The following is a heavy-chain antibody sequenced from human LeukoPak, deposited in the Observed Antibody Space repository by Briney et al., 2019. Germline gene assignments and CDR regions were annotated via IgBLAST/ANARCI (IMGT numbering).Heavy chain of an antibody. J-gene: IGHJ6*03. Sequence: GASVKVSCKASGGTFSSYVISWVRQAPGQGLEWMGGIIPIFGTANYAQKFQGRVTITADESTSTAYMELSSLRSEDTAVYYCARAGYGDYEDSTLPYYYMDVWGKGTTVTISS. V-gene: IGHV1-69*13. D-gene: IGHD4-17*01. CDR3: ARAGYGDYEDSTLPYYYMDV. CDR2: IIPIFGTA. CDR1: GGTFSSYV.